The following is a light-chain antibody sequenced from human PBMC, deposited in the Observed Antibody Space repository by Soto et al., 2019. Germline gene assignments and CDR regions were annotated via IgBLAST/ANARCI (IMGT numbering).Light chain of an antibody. Sequence: EIVMTQSPATLSVSPGERATLSCRASQIFSSTSLAWYQQKPGQAPRLLIYGASTRATGIPARFSGSGSGTEFTLIISSLQSEDSAVYYCQQYNSWLWTFGQGTKVDIK. J-gene: IGKJ1*01. V-gene: IGKV3-15*01. CDR1: QIFSST. CDR3: QQYNSWLWT. CDR2: GAS.